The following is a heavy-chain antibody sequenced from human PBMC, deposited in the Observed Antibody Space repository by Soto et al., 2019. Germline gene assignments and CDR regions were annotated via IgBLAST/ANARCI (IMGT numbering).Heavy chain of an antibody. V-gene: IGHV1-69*10. CDR3: ARGGVDVVATSAFDY. Sequence: QVQLVQSGAEVKKPGSSVKVSCKASGATYSNSAISWVRQAPGQRLEWMGGITPILGIPDYPRKFQGRVTLTADDSTNTVYMDLGSLRSEDTALYFCARGGVDVVATSAFDYWGQGTLVTVSS. CDR2: ITPILGIP. J-gene: IGHJ4*02. D-gene: IGHD5-12*01. CDR1: GATYSNSA.